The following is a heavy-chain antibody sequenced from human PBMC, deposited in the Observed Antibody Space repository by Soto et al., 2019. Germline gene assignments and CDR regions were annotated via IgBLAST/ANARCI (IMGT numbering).Heavy chain of an antibody. Sequence: ASVKVSCKASGYTFTSYDINWVRQATGQGLEWMGWMNPNSGNTGYAQKFQGRVTMTRNTSISTAYMELSSLRSEDTAAYYCARDSSSSGMIYGMDVWGQGTTVTVSS. CDR3: ARDSSSSGMIYGMDV. D-gene: IGHD6-6*01. CDR2: MNPNSGNT. J-gene: IGHJ6*02. V-gene: IGHV1-8*01. CDR1: GYTFTSYD.